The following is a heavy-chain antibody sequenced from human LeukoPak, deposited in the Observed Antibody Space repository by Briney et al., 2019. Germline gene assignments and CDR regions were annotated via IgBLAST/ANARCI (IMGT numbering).Heavy chain of an antibody. J-gene: IGHJ4*02. Sequence: GGSLRLSCAASGFTFSSYAMSWVRQAPGKGLEWVSSINGGLGGTYYADSVKGRFTISRDNSKNTLYLQMNSLRAEDTAVYYCAKYEVVRGVLNYWGQGTLVTVSS. CDR2: INGGLGGT. CDR3: AKYEVVRGVLNY. V-gene: IGHV3-23*01. D-gene: IGHD3-10*01. CDR1: GFTFSSYA.